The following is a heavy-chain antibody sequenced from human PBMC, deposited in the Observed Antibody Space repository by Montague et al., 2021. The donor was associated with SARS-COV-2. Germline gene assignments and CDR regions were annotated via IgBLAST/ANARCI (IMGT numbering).Heavy chain of an antibody. CDR1: GGSFSGYY. J-gene: IGHJ5*02. D-gene: IGHD3-16*02. Sequence: SKTLSLTCAVYGGSFSGYYWSWIRQPPGKGLEWIGEINHSGSTNYNPSLKSRVTISVDTSKSQFSLKLSFVTAADTAVYYCARGYDYVWGSYRYLHWFDPWGQGTLVTVSS. CDR3: ARGYDYVWGSYRYLHWFDP. CDR2: INHSGST. V-gene: IGHV4-34*01.